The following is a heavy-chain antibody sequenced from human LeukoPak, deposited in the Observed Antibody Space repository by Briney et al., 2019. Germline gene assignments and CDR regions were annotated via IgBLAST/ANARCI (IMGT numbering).Heavy chain of an antibody. Sequence: PGGSLRLSCAASGFTFSSYWMHWVRQAPGKGLVWVSRINTDGSSTSYADSVKGRFTISRDNAKNTLYLQMNRLRAEDTAVYYCARAKDIVVVPDAIRWFDPWGQGTLVTVSS. CDR1: GFTFSSYW. D-gene: IGHD2-2*02. J-gene: IGHJ5*02. CDR3: ARAKDIVVVPDAIRWFDP. CDR2: INTDGSST. V-gene: IGHV3-74*01.